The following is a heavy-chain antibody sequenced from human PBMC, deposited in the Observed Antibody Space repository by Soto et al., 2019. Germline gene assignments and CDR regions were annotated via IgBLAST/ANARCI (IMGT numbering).Heavy chain of an antibody. CDR3: ARVSYSSGWYGLDFDY. CDR2: ISSSSSYI. D-gene: IGHD6-19*01. Sequence: EVQLVESGGGLVKPGGSLRLSCAASGFTFSSYSMNWVRQAPGKGLEWVSSISSSSSYIYYADSVKGRFTISRDNAKNSLYLQMNSLGAEDTAVYYCARVSYSSGWYGLDFDYWGQGTLVTVSS. CDR1: GFTFSSYS. J-gene: IGHJ4*02. V-gene: IGHV3-21*01.